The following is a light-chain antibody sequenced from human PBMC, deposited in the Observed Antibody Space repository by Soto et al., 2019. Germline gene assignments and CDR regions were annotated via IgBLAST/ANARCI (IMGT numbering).Light chain of an antibody. V-gene: IGLV1-40*01. CDR3: QSYDSSLSGWV. J-gene: IGLJ3*02. CDR1: SSNIGAGYD. Sequence: VVTQPPSVSGAPGQRVTISCTGSSSNIGAGYDVHWYQQLPGTAPKLLIYGNSNRPSGVPDRFSGSKSGTSASLAITGLRAEDEAEYYCQSYDSSLSGWVFGGGTQLTVL. CDR2: GNS.